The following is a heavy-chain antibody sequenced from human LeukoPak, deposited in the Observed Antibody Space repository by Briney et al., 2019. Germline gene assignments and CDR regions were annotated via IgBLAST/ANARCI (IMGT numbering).Heavy chain of an antibody. CDR3: ARDLSAIRDGYNDAFDI. Sequence: PGGSLRLSCAASGFTFSDYYMSWIRQAPGKGLEWVSYISSSGSTIYYADSVKGRLTISRDNAKNSLYLQINSLRAEDTAVYYCARDLSAIRDGYNDAFDIWGQGTMVTVSS. V-gene: IGHV3-11*01. J-gene: IGHJ3*02. CDR2: ISSSGSTI. CDR1: GFTFSDYY. D-gene: IGHD5-24*01.